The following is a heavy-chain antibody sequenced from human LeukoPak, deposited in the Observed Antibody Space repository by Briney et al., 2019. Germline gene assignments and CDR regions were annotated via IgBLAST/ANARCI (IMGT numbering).Heavy chain of an antibody. Sequence: GGSLRLSCEASGFIFDDYDMSWVRQAPGKGLEWVSGINWNGGSTGYADSVKGRFTISRDNSRNTLFLQMSSLTVDDTAVYFCAKGLEVESRLDSWGQGTLVTVSS. V-gene: IGHV3-20*04. CDR1: GFIFDDYD. D-gene: IGHD1-1*01. CDR2: INWNGGST. J-gene: IGHJ4*02. CDR3: AKGLEVESRLDS.